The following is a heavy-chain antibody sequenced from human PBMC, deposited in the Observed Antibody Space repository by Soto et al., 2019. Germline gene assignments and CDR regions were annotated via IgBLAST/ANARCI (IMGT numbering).Heavy chain of an antibody. CDR1: CYTFTSYC. J-gene: IGHJ4*02. CDR3: ARFTSTIFGVVPMYYFDY. CDR2: ISAYNGNT. Sequence: ASAEVSCKTPCYTFTSYCSSWVRQDPGQGLEWMGWISAYNGNTNYAQKLQGRVTMTTDTSTRTGYMELRSLRSDDTAVYYCARFTSTIFGVVPMYYFDYWGQGTLVTVSS. V-gene: IGHV1-18*04. D-gene: IGHD3-3*01.